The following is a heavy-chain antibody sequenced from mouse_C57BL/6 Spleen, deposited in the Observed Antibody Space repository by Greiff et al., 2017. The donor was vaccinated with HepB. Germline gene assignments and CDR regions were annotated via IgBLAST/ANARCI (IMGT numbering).Heavy chain of an antibody. D-gene: IGHD2-3*01. J-gene: IGHJ3*01. CDR3: ARQGYYVPFAY. CDR1: GFTFSSYG. V-gene: IGHV5-6*02. CDR2: ISSGGSYT. Sequence: EVKLEESGGDLVKPGGSLKLSCAASGFTFSSYGMSWVRQTPDKRLEWVATISSGGSYTYYPDSVKGRFTIARDNAKNTLYLQMSSLKSEDTAMYYCARQGYYVPFAYWGQGTLVTVSA.